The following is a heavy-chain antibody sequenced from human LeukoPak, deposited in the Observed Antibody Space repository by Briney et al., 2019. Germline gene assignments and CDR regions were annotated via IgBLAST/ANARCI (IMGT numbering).Heavy chain of an antibody. CDR2: ISYDGSNK. CDR3: ARAAAVAGTLRSYYYFDY. CDR1: GFTFSSYA. J-gene: IGHJ4*02. D-gene: IGHD6-19*01. Sequence: GGSLRLSCAASGFTFSSYAMHWVRQAPGKGLEWVAVISYDGSNKYYADSVKGRLTISRDNSKNTLYLQMNSLRAEDTAVYYCARAAAVAGTLRSYYYFDYWGQGTLVTVSS. V-gene: IGHV3-30-3*01.